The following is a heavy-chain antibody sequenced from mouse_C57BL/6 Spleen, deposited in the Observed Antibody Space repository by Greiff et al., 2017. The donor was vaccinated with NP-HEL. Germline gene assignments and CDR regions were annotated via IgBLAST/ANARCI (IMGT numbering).Heavy chain of an antibody. V-gene: IGHV8-12*01. Sequence: QVTLKVCGPGILQSSQTLSLTCSFSGFSLSTSGMGVSWIRQPSGKGLEWLAHIYWDDDKRYNPSLKSRLTISKDTSRNQVFLKITSVDTADTATYYCARDNGSSLYYYAMDYWGQGTSVTVSS. CDR3: ARDNGSSLYYYAMDY. CDR1: GFSLSTSGMG. J-gene: IGHJ4*01. D-gene: IGHD1-1*01. CDR2: IYWDDDK.